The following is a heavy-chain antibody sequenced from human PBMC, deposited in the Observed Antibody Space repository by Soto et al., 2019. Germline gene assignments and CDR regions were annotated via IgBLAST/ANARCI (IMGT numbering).Heavy chain of an antibody. CDR2: ISGSGART. J-gene: IGHJ4*02. Sequence: EVQLLESGGGLVQRGGSLRLSCAVSGFTFSNYAMSWVRQAPGKGLEWVTSISGSGARTYYADSVKGRITTSRDNSQNTLFLQVSSLRDEDTAVYYCARGDSYYDFGIECWGQGTVVTVSS. CDR3: ARGDSYYDFGIEC. CDR1: GFTFSNYA. V-gene: IGHV3-23*01. D-gene: IGHD3-3*01.